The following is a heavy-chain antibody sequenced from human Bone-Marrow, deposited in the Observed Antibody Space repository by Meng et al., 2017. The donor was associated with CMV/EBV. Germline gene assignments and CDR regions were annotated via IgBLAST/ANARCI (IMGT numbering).Heavy chain of an antibody. D-gene: IGHD5-12*01. J-gene: IGHJ6*02. CDR3: ARDRQLRYYYYYYGMDV. CDR2: IKQDGSEK. CDR1: GFTFSSYW. V-gene: IGHV3-7*01. Sequence: GESLKISCAASGFTFSSYWMSWVRQAPGKGLEWVANIKQDGSEKYYVDSVKGRFTISRDNAKNSLYLQMNSLRAEDTAVYYCARDRQLRYYYYYYGMDVWGQGTTVTVSS.